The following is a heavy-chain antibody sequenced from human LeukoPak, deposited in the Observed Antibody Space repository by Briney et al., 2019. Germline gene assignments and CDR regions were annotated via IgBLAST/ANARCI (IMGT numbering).Heavy chain of an antibody. CDR2: ISGSSGST. V-gene: IGHV3-23*01. CDR1: GFTFSSDA. J-gene: IGHJ3*02. D-gene: IGHD3-3*01. Sequence: GGSLRLSCAASGFTFSSDAMSWLRQAPGQGLEWVSGISGSSGSTFYADSVNDRFTISRDNSKNTLYLQMNSLRAEDTAVYYCVREGILRVFDIWGQGTMVTVSS. CDR3: VREGILRVFDI.